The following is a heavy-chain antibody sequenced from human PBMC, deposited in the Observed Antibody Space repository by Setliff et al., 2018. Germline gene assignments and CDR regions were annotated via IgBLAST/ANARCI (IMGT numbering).Heavy chain of an antibody. CDR1: GYTFTGYY. Sequence: ASVKVSCKASGYTFTGYYMHWVRQAPGQGLEWMGIIDPSGDYTDYAQKFQGRVTMTTDTSTNTAHMELRSLTSADTAIYYCTRGPGPWVVVAMPFDCWGQGTLVTVSS. J-gene: IGHJ4*02. CDR3: TRGPGPWVVVAMPFDC. CDR2: IDPSGDYT. D-gene: IGHD5-12*01. V-gene: IGHV1-46*01.